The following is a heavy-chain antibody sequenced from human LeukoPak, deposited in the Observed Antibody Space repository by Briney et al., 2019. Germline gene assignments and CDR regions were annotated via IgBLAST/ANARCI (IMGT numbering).Heavy chain of an antibody. CDR2: IIPILGIA. D-gene: IGHD3-22*01. V-gene: IGHV1-69*04. CDR3: ARDLYYDSSGYSVYHDY. J-gene: IGHJ4*02. Sequence: ASVKVSCKASGGTFSSYAISWVGQAPGQGLEWMGRIIPILGIANYAQKFQGRVTITVDKSTSTAYMELSSLRSEDTAVYYCARDLYYDSSGYSVYHDYWGQGTLVTVSS. CDR1: GGTFSSYA.